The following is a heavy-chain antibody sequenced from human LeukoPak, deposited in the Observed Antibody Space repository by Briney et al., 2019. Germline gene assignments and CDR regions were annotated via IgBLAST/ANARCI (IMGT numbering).Heavy chain of an antibody. CDR1: GFTFSNYA. Sequence: PGGSLRLSCAATGFTFSNYAIHWGRQPPAKGLEWVAFISDDGSRQHYADSVKGRFTISRDNSKNTLNLQMNSLRAEDTAVYYCVKDRTGTYTLDYWGQGTLVTVSS. CDR2: ISDDGSRQ. V-gene: IGHV3-30-3*01. CDR3: VKDRTGTYTLDY. D-gene: IGHD3-10*01. J-gene: IGHJ4*02.